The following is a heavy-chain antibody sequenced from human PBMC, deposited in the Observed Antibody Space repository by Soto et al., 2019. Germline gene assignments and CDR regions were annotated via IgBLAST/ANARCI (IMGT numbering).Heavy chain of an antibody. Sequence: QVQLVQSGAEVKKPGSSVQVYCKASGGTFSSYAISLLRQAPGPGIEWMGGTIPIFGTANYAKKFQGRVTITADESTSTDYMELSSLGAEDTAVHYCARGSGRIGMDVWGQGTTVTVSS. CDR2: TIPIFGTA. D-gene: IGHD3-10*01. CDR1: GGTFSSYA. V-gene: IGHV1-69*01. J-gene: IGHJ6*02. CDR3: ARGSGRIGMDV.